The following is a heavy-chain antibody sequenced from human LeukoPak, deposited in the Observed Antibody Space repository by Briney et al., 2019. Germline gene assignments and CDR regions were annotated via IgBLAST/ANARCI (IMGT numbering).Heavy chain of an antibody. CDR2: IWYDGSNK. CDR3: AKSAAGNFDY. CDR1: GFTFSSYG. J-gene: IGHJ4*02. Sequence: GGSLRLSCAVSGFTFSSYGMHWVRQAPGKGLEWVAVIWYDGSNKYYADSVKGRFTISRDNSKNTLYLQMNSLRAEDTAVYYCAKSAAGNFDYWGQGTLVTVSS. D-gene: IGHD6-13*01. V-gene: IGHV3-33*06.